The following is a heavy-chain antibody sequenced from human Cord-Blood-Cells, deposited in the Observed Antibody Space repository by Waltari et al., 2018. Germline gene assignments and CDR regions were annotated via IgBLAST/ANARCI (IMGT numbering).Heavy chain of an antibody. CDR1: GGSFSGYY. Sequence: QVQLQQWGAGLLKPSETLSLTCAVYGGSFSGYYWSWIRQPPGKGLEWIGEINHSGSPNYTPSLKSRVTISVDTSKNQFSLKLSSVTAADTAVYYCARGIPGDPHTNRYFDLWGRGTLVTVSS. J-gene: IGHJ2*01. CDR3: ARGIPGDPHTNRYFDL. CDR2: INHSGSP. V-gene: IGHV4-34*01. D-gene: IGHD7-27*01.